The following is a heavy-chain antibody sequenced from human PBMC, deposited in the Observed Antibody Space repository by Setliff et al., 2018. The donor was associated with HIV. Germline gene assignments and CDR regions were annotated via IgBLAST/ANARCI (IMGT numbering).Heavy chain of an antibody. Sequence: SLRLSCAASGVTFSSYSMNWVRQAPGKGLEWLSYISRNSDTIYYADTVKGRFTISRDNAKSSLYLQMNRLRAEDTAVYYCTRTSRAAYWGRGTLVTVSS. CDR3: TRTSRAAY. V-gene: IGHV3-48*01. CDR1: GVTFSSYS. D-gene: IGHD6-25*01. CDR2: ISRNSDTI. J-gene: IGHJ4*02.